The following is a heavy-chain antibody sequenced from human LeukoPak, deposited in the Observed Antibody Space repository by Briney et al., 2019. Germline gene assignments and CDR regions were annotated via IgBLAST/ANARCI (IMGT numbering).Heavy chain of an antibody. D-gene: IGHD2-2*01. J-gene: IGHJ4*02. Sequence: ASVKVSCKVSGYTLTGLSIHWVRQAPGKGLEWMGGFYPDDGITIYAQKFKGRLTTTEDTSADTAYMELSSLTSEDTAIYYCAVLPLAMPPQYYFDYWGQGTLVTVSS. V-gene: IGHV1-24*01. CDR2: FYPDDGIT. CDR3: AVLPLAMPPQYYFDY. CDR1: GYTLTGLS.